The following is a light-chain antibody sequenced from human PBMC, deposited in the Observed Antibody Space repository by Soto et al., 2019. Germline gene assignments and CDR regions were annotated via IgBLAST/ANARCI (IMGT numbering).Light chain of an antibody. V-gene: IGKV1-5*03. Sequence: DIQMTQSPSTLSASVGDRVTITCRASQSISSRLAWYQQKPGKAPKLLIYKASNLESGVPSGFSGSGSGTEFTLTISSLQPDDYATYYCQQYHTLGTFGQGTKLEIK. CDR1: QSISSR. J-gene: IGKJ1*01. CDR3: QQYHTLGT. CDR2: KAS.